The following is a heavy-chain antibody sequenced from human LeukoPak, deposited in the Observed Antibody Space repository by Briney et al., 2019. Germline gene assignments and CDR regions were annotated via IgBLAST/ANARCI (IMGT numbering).Heavy chain of an antibody. V-gene: IGHV3-23*01. J-gene: IGHJ4*02. CDR3: AKVPEPRRDIVAYYFDY. CDR1: GFTFSSYA. Sequence: PGGSLRLSCAASGFTFSSYAMSWVRQAPGKGLEWISASSGRGGSTYYADSVKGRFTISRDNSKNTLYLQMNSLRAEDTAVYYCAKVPEPRRDIVAYYFDYWGQGTLVTVSS. CDR2: SSGRGGST. D-gene: IGHD5-12*01.